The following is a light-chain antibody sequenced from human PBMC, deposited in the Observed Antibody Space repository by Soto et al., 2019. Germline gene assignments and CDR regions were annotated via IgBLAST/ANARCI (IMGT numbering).Light chain of an antibody. CDR1: SSNIGNNY. J-gene: IGLJ2*01. CDR2: DND. V-gene: IGLV1-51*01. CDR3: VTSHSSLSPVV. Sequence: QSVLTQPPSVSAAPGQKVSIYCSGSSSNIGNNYVSWYQHLPGTAPRLLIYDNDKRPSGIPDRFSGSKSGTSATLGITGLQTGDEADYYCVTSHSSLSPVVFGGGTKLTVL.